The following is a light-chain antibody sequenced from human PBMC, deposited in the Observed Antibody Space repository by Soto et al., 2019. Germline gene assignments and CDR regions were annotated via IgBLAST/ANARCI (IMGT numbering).Light chain of an antibody. J-gene: IGKJ3*01. Sequence: DLQMTQSPSSLSASVGDRVTITCRASQSISSYLNWYQQKPGKAPKLLIYAASSLRSGVPSRFSGSGYGTDFTLTISSLQPEDFATYYCQQSYSTPPFTFRPGTKVDIK. V-gene: IGKV1-39*01. CDR1: QSISSY. CDR3: QQSYSTPPFT. CDR2: AAS.